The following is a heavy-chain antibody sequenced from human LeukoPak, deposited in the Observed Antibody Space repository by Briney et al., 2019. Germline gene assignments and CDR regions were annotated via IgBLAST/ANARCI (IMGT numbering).Heavy chain of an antibody. V-gene: IGHV4-31*03. J-gene: IGHJ5*02. Sequence: PSETLSLTCTVSGGSISSGGYSWSWIRQHPGKGLEWIGYIYYSGSTYYNPSLKSRVTISVDTSKNQFSLKLSSVTAADTAVYYCARFTIFASYNWFDPWGQGTLVTVSS. CDR2: IYYSGST. CDR3: ARFTIFASYNWFDP. CDR1: GGSISSGGYS. D-gene: IGHD3-3*01.